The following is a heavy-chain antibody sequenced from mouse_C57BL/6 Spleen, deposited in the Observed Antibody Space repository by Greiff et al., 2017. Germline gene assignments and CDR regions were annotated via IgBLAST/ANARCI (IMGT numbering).Heavy chain of an antibody. V-gene: IGHV1-7*01. J-gene: IGHJ2*01. CDR1: GYTFTSYW. Sequence: QVQLQQSGAELAKPGASVKLSCKASGYTFTSYWMHWVKQRPGQGLEWIGYINPSSGYTKYNQKFKDKATLTADKSSSTAYMQLSSLTYEDAAVYYCAIRSSGYVDFDYWGQGTTLTVSS. CDR3: AIRSSGYVDFDY. CDR2: INPSSGYT. D-gene: IGHD3-2*02.